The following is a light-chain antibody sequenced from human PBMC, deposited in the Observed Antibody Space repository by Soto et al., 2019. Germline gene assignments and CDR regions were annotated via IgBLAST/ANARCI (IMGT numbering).Light chain of an antibody. Sequence: EIVLTQSPGTLSLSPGERATLSCRASQSGSTTFLIWYQQRPGQAPRLLIYGASTRATGIPDRFSGSGSGTDFTLPISRLEPEDFAVYYCQQYGSPITFGQGTRLEIK. CDR3: QQYGSPIT. V-gene: IGKV3-20*01. J-gene: IGKJ5*01. CDR1: QSGSTTF. CDR2: GAS.